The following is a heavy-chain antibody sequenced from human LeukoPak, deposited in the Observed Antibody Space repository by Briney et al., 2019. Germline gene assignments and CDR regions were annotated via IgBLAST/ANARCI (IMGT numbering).Heavy chain of an antibody. V-gene: IGHV4-59*01. Sequence: SETLSLTCTVSGGSISNNYWSWFRQPPGKGLEWIGYIYYSGSTNYNPSLKSRVTISVDTSKSQFTLKLSSVTAADTAVYYCSSHKGFWGQGTLVTVSS. CDR3: SSHKGF. CDR2: IYYSGST. CDR1: GGSISNNY. J-gene: IGHJ4*02.